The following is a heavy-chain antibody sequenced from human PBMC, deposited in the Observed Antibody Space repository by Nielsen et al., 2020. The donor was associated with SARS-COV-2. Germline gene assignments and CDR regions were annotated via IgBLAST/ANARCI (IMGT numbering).Heavy chain of an antibody. CDR3: ARLFGSGKSYKEDY. Sequence: GGSLRLSCAASGFTFSSYGMHWVRQAPGKGLEWVGRTRNKAHSYATEYAASVKGRFTVSRDDSKNSLYLQMDSLKTEDTAVYYCARLFGSGKSYKEDYWGQGTLVTVSS. D-gene: IGHD3-10*01. J-gene: IGHJ4*02. CDR1: GFTFSSYG. CDR2: TRNKAHSYAT. V-gene: IGHV3-72*01.